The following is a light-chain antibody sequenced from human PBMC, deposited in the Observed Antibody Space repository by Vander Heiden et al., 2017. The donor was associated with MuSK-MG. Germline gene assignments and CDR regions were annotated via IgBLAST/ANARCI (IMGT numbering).Light chain of an antibody. J-gene: IGLJ2*01. CDR2: STS. CDR3: LLYYGGGA. V-gene: IGLV7-43*01. CDR1: TGAVTSYNY. Sequence: QTVVTQEPSLTVSPGGTVTLTCASSTGAVTSYNYPNWFQQKPGQAPRALIYSTSIKHSWTPARFSGSLLGGKAALTLSGVQPEDEADYYGLLYYGGGAVGGGTKLNVL.